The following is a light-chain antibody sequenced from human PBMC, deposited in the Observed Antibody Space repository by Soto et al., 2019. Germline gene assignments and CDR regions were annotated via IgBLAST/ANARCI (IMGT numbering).Light chain of an antibody. V-gene: IGLV2-11*01. CDR3: CSYAGTYTVV. CDR2: DVS. Sequence: QSALTQPRSVSGSPGQSVTISCTGTGSDVGGYDFVSWYQQHPGKAPELMIYDVSKRPSGVPDRFSGSKSGNTASLTISGLQADDEADYYCCSYAGTYTVVFGGGTKLNVL. CDR1: GSDVGGYDF. J-gene: IGLJ2*01.